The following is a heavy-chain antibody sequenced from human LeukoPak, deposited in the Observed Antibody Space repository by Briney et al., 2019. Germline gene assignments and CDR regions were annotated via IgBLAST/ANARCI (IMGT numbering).Heavy chain of an antibody. J-gene: IGHJ3*02. V-gene: IGHV3-48*03. Sequence: PGGSLRLSCAASGFTFSSYELNWVRQAPGKGLEWVSYISYSDDTIYYADSVKGRFTISRDNAKNSLYLQMNSLRAEDTAVYYCANPAEWDRDAFDIWGQGTMVTVSS. CDR1: GFTFSSYE. CDR2: ISYSDDTI. CDR3: ANPAEWDRDAFDI. D-gene: IGHD1-26*01.